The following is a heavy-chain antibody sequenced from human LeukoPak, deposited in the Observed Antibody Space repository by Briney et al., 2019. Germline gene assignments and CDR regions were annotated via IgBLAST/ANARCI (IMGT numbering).Heavy chain of an antibody. CDR3: ARDTPYYN. V-gene: IGHV3-30-3*01. J-gene: IGHJ4*02. CDR2: VSYDGNIQ. D-gene: IGHD3-10*01. Sequence: GRSLRLSCAASGFTFSSYPMHWVRQAPGKGLEWVTSVSYDGNIQHYADSVKGRFTISRDSSKNTLYLQMNSLRVEDTAVFYCARDTPYYNWGQGTLVTVSS. CDR1: GFTFSSYP.